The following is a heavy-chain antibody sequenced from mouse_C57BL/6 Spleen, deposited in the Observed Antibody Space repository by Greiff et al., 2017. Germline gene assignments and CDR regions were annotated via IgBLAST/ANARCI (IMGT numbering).Heavy chain of an antibody. V-gene: IGHV5-17*01. D-gene: IGHD2-2*01. Sequence: EVKLVESGGGLVKPGGSLKLSCAASGFTFSDYGMHWVRQAPEKGLEWVAYISSGSSTIYYADTVKGRFTISRDNAKNTLFLQMTSLRSEDTAMYYCARQGGSTMVTKAWCAYWGQGTLVTVSA. CDR1: GFTFSDYG. J-gene: IGHJ3*01. CDR3: ARQGGSTMVTKAWCAY. CDR2: ISSGSSTI.